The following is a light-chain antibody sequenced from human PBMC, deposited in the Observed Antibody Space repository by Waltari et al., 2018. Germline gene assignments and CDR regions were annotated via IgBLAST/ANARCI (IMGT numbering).Light chain of an antibody. J-gene: IGKJ1*01. CDR2: GSS. Sequence: EIVLTQSPGTLSLSPGERATLSCRASQSVGRTLAWYQQKRGQAPRLIIYGSSTRATGIPGRFSGSGSGTDFSLTSSILEPEDFAVYYCQHYVRLPATFGQGTKVEIK. V-gene: IGKV3-20*01. CDR1: QSVGRT. CDR3: QHYVRLPAT.